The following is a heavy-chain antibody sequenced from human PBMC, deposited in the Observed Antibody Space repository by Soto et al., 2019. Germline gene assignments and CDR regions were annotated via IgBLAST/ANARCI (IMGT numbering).Heavy chain of an antibody. Sequence: QITLKETGPPLVKPTQTLTLTCTFSGFSFDMNKAPVGWVRQPPGKALEWLALIYWDGDEHYSPSLKNRPSITKDTSKDQVVITLTDVHPADTATYYCVKGTLGTYGHVYFEHWCQGTLVTVSS. CDR1: GFSFDMNKAP. D-gene: IGHD3-16*01. V-gene: IGHV2-5*02. J-gene: IGHJ4*02. CDR2: IYWDGDE. CDR3: VKGTLGTYGHVYFEH.